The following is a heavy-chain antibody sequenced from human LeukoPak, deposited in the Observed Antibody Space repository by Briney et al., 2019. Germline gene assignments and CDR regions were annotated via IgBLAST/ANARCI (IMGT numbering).Heavy chain of an antibody. CDR1: GGSISSYY. D-gene: IGHD2-2*02. V-gene: IGHV4-4*09. CDR3: ARHAGYCSSTSCYTMVEYYFDP. CDR2: IYTSGST. J-gene: IGHJ4*02. Sequence: SETLSLTCTVSGGSISSYYWSWIRQPPGKGLEWIGYIYTSGSTNYNPSLKSRVTISVDTSKNQFSLKLSSVTAADTAVYYCARHAGYCSSTSCYTMVEYYFDPWGQGTPVTVAS.